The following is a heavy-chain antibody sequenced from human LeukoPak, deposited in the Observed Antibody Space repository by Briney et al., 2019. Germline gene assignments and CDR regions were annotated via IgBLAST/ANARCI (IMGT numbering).Heavy chain of an antibody. D-gene: IGHD2-21*02. CDR3: AREAYCGGDCYPPLFYYYYGMDV. CDR1: GYTFTSYG. Sequence: ASVKVSCKASGYTFTSYGISWVRQAPGQGLEWMGWISAYNGNTNYAQKLQGRVTTTTDTSTSTAYMELRSLRSDDTAVYYCAREAYCGGDCYPPLFYYYYGMDVWGQGTTVTVSS. CDR2: ISAYNGNT. J-gene: IGHJ6*02. V-gene: IGHV1-18*01.